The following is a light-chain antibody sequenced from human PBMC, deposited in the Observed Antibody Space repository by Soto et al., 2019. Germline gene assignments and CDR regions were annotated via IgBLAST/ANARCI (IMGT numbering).Light chain of an antibody. CDR1: SSNIGSNY. J-gene: IGLJ2*01. CDR2: RNN. V-gene: IGLV1-47*01. Sequence: QSVLTQPPSASGTPGQRVTISCSGSSSNIGSNYVYWYQQFPGTAPKLLIYRNNQRPSGVPDRFSGSKSGTSASLAISGLRSEDEADYYCAAWDDSLSGPVVFGGGTKVNVL. CDR3: AAWDDSLSGPVV.